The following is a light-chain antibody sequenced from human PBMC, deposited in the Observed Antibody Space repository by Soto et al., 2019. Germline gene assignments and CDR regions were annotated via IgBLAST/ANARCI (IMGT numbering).Light chain of an antibody. CDR1: QSVSSSY. CDR3: QQYGSSPPYT. Sequence: EIVLTQSPGTLSLSPGERATLSCRASQSVSSSYLAWYQQKPGQAPRLLIYGASSRATGIPARFSGSVAGTDFTLTVSGLEYEDFALYYCQQYGSSPPYTFGQGTKLEIK. CDR2: GAS. V-gene: IGKV3-20*01. J-gene: IGKJ2*01.